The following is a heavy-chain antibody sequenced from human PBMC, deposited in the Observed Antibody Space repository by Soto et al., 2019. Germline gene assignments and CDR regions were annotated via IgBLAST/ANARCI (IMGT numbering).Heavy chain of an antibody. V-gene: IGHV1-69*13. CDR1: GGTFSSYA. CDR2: IIPIFGTA. J-gene: IGHJ4*02. CDR3: VTPDSGYCSGGSCYSLIH. D-gene: IGHD2-15*01. Sequence: ASVKVSCKASGGTFSSYAISWVRQAPGQGLEWMGGIIPIFGTANYAQKFQGRVTITADESTSTAYMELSSLRSEDTAVYYCVTPDSGYCSGGSCYSLIHWGQGTLVTVSS.